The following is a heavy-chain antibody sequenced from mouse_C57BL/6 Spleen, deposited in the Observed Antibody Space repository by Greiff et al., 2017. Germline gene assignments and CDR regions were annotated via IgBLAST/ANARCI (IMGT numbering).Heavy chain of an antibody. Sequence: QVHVKQSGAELARPGASVKLSCKASGYTFTSYGISWVKQRTGQGLAWIGEIYPRSGNTYYNEKFKGKATLTADKSSSTAYMELRSLTSEDSAVYFCAREEATVVAHFDYWGQGTTLTVSS. V-gene: IGHV1-81*01. CDR1: GYTFTSYG. J-gene: IGHJ2*01. CDR2: IYPRSGNT. CDR3: AREEATVVAHFDY. D-gene: IGHD1-1*01.